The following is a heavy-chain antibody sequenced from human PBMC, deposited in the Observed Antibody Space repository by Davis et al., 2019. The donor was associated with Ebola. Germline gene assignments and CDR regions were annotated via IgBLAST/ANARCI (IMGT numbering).Heavy chain of an antibody. V-gene: IGHV4-61*01. CDR2: IYYSGST. J-gene: IGHJ6*03. D-gene: IGHD1-26*01. CDR3: ARVGVGATDYYYMDV. CDR1: GGSVSSGSYY. Sequence: PSETLSLTCTVSGGSVSSGSYYWSWIRQPPGKGLEWIGYIYYSGSTNYNPSLKSRVTISVDTSKNQFSLKLSSVTAADTAVYYCARVGVGATDYYYMDVWGKGTTVTVSS.